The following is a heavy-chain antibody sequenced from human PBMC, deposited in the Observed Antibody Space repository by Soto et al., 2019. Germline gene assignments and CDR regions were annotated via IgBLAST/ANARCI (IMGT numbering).Heavy chain of an antibody. Sequence: SVKVSCKASGGTFSSYAISWVRQAPGQGLEWMGGIIPIFGTANYAQKFQGRVTITADKSTSTAYMELSSLRSEDTAVYYCARAYYDILTCYYSGHYYFAYWGQGTLVTFSS. D-gene: IGHD3-9*01. V-gene: IGHV1-69*06. J-gene: IGHJ4*02. CDR1: GGTFSSYA. CDR3: ARAYYDILTCYYSGHYYFAY. CDR2: IIPIFGTA.